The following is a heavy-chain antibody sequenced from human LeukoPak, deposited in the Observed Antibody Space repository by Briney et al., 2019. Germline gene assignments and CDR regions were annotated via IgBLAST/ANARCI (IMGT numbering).Heavy chain of an antibody. J-gene: IGHJ4*02. CDR3: ARLVVPPGNRGWYYEH. Sequence: PGGSLRLSCAASGFTFSNYWMSWVRQGPGEGREWVAHINQGGSEKYYVESVKGRFTISRDNAKNSLDLQMQSLRVEDPAIYYCARLVVPPGNRGWYYEHWGQGTLVTVSS. V-gene: IGHV3-7*03. CDR2: INQGGSEK. CDR1: GFTFSNYW. D-gene: IGHD2-2*01.